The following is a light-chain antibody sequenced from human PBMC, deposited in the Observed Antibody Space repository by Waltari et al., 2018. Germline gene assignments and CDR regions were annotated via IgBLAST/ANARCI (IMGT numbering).Light chain of an antibody. V-gene: IGKV3-11*01. CDR1: QSVSSY. CDR2: DAS. CDR3: QQRSNWPLT. Sequence: EIVLTQSPATLSLSPGERATPPCRASQSVSSYLAWYQQKPGQAPRLLIYDASNRATGIPARFSGSGSGTDFTLTISSLEPEDFAVYYCQQRSNWPLTFGQGTRLEIK. J-gene: IGKJ5*01.